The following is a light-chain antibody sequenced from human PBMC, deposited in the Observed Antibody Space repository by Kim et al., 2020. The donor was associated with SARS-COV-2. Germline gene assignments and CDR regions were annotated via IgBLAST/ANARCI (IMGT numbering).Light chain of an antibody. CDR2: DAS. CDR1: QSVSSY. Sequence: EIVLTQSPGTLSLSPGERATLSCRASQSVSSYLAWYQQKLGQAPRLLIYDASNRATGIPARLSGSGSGTDFTLAISSLEPEDFAIYYCQQRSYWPWTFGQGTKVDIK. CDR3: QQRSYWPWT. V-gene: IGKV3-11*01. J-gene: IGKJ1*01.